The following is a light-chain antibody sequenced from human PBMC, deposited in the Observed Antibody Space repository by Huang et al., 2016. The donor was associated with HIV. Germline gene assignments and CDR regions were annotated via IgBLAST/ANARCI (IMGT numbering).Light chain of an antibody. CDR2: GAS. V-gene: IGKV3-15*01. CDR3: QQYNNWPPLPGRNPIT. CDR1: QSVSSN. J-gene: IGKJ5*01. Sequence: EIVMTQSPATLSVSPGERATLSCRASQSVSSNLAGYQHKPGQAPRLLIDGASTRATDIPARFSGGGSGTEFTLTISSLQSEDFAVYYCQQYNNWPPLPGRNPITFGQGTRLEIK.